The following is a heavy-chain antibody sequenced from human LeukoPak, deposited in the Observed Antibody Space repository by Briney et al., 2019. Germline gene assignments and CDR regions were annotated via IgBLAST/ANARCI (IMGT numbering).Heavy chain of an antibody. V-gene: IGHV1-2*06. CDR2: INPNSGGT. D-gene: IGHD6-13*01. CDR1: GYTFTGYY. CDR3: ARSPSSSSWYDWYFDL. J-gene: IGHJ2*01. Sequence: ASVKVSCKASGYTFTGYYMHWVRQAPGQGLEWMGRINPNSGGTNYAQKFQGRVTMTRDTSISTAYMELSRLRSDDTAVYYCARSPSSSSWYDWYFDLWGRGTLVTVSS.